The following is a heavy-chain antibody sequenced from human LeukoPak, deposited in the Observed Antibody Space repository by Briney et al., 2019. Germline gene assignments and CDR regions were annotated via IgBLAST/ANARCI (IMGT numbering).Heavy chain of an antibody. CDR3: ARGIYGDYLDP. J-gene: IGHJ5*02. CDR2: INHSGST. D-gene: IGHD4-17*01. Sequence: SETLSLTCTVSGGSIRSSYYYWGWIRQPPGKGLEWIGEINHSGSTNYNPSLKSRVTISVDTSKNQFSLKLSSVTAAGTAVYYCARGIYGDYLDPWGQGTLVTVSS. V-gene: IGHV4-39*07. CDR1: GGSIRSSYYY.